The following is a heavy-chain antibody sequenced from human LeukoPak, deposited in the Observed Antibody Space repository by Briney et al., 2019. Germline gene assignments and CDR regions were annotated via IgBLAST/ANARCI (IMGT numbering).Heavy chain of an antibody. CDR3: ARDREYSYGYAGGYDY. CDR1: GYTFTNYY. J-gene: IGHJ4*02. CDR2: INPSGGST. D-gene: IGHD5-18*01. Sequence: ASVKVSCKASGYTFTNYYMNWVRQAPGQGLDWMGIINPSGGSTNHAQKFKDRVTLTSDMSTSTVYMELSSLTSEDTAVYYCARDREYSYGYAGGYDYRGQGTPVTVSS. V-gene: IGHV1-46*01.